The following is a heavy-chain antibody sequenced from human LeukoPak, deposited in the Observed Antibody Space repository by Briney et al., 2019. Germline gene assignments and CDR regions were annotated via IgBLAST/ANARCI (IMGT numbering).Heavy chain of an antibody. J-gene: IGHJ3*02. Sequence: PGGSLRLSCAASGFTFSDYYMSWIRQAPGKGLEWVSYISSSSSTIYYADSVKGRFTISRDNAKNSLYLQMNSLRAEDTAVYYCVRQKGYSGSSAFDIWGQGTMVTVSS. CDR3: VRQKGYSGSSAFDI. CDR2: ISSSSSTI. CDR1: GFTFSDYY. V-gene: IGHV3-11*04. D-gene: IGHD1-26*01.